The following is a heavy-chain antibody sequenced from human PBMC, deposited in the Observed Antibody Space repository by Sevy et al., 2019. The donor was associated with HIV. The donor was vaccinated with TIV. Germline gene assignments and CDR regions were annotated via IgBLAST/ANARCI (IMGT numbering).Heavy chain of an antibody. Sequence: GGSLRLSCAASGFTFSSYWMSWVRQAPGKGLEWVANIKQDGSEKYYVDYVKGRFTIARDNAKNSLYLQMNSLRAEDTAVYYCARDGGRDRVVYYYGMDVWGQGTTVTVSS. CDR2: IKQDGSEK. CDR3: ARDGGRDRVVYYYGMDV. V-gene: IGHV3-7*01. CDR1: GFTFSSYW. J-gene: IGHJ6*02. D-gene: IGHD3-22*01.